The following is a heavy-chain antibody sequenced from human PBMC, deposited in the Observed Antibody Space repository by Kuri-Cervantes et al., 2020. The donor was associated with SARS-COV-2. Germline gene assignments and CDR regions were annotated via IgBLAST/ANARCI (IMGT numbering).Heavy chain of an antibody. CDR1: GFTFSNAW. D-gene: IGHD5/OR15-5a*01. CDR2: IKSKTDGGTT. Sequence: GGSLRLSCVASGFTFSNAWMNWVRQAPGKGLEWVGRIKSKTDGGTTDYAAPVKGRFTISRDDSKNTLYLQMNSLKTEDTAVYYCTTGSVSAYGMDVWGQGTTVTVSS. J-gene: IGHJ6*02. V-gene: IGHV3-15*07. CDR3: TTGSVSAYGMDV.